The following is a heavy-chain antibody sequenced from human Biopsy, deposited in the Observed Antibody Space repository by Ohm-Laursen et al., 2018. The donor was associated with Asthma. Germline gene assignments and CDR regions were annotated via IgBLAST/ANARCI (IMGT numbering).Heavy chain of an antibody. J-gene: IGHJ6*02. Sequence: SLRLSCAASGFSFSDCYMTWMRQAPGKGLEWVSSISSSGSTTYPAESVKGRFTISRDNAQKSLFLQMGSLRAEDTAIYYCARVFESSEWGPFYHFGLDVLGQGTTVAVSS. D-gene: IGHD6-25*01. V-gene: IGHV3-11*01. CDR1: GFSFSDCY. CDR3: ARVFESSEWGPFYHFGLDV. CDR2: ISSSGSTT.